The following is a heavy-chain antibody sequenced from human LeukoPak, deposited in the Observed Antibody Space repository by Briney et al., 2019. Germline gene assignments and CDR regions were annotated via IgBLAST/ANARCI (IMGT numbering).Heavy chain of an antibody. D-gene: IGHD3-10*01. Sequence: PSETLSLTCTVPGGSISSGGYYWSWIRQHPGKGLEWIGYIYYSGSTYYNPSLKSRVTISVDTSKNQFSLKLSSVTAADTAVYYCARAVRGVIINWFDPWGQGTLVTVSS. CDR1: GGSISSGGYY. J-gene: IGHJ5*02. CDR3: ARAVRGVIINWFDP. V-gene: IGHV4-31*03. CDR2: IYYSGST.